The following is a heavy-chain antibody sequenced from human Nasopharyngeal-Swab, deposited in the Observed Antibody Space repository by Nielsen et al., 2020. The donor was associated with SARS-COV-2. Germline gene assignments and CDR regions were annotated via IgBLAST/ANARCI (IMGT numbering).Heavy chain of an antibody. D-gene: IGHD6-13*01. J-gene: IGHJ5*02. CDR3: ARGQKGEQQLDPPLKTNNWFDP. Sequence: RQAPGKGLEWIGEINHSGSTNYNPSLKSRATISVDTSKNQFSLKLSSVTAADTAVYYCARGQKGEQQLDPPLKTNNWFDPWGQGTLVTV. V-gene: IGHV4-34*01. CDR2: INHSGST.